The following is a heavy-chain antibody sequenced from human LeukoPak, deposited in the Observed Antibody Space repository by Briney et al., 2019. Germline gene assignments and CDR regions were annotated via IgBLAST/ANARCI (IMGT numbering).Heavy chain of an antibody. CDR1: GFTFSSYG. J-gene: IGHJ4*02. CDR2: IWYDGSNK. V-gene: IGHV3-33*01. Sequence: PGRSLRLSCAASGFTFSSYGMHWVRQAPGKGLEWVAVIWYDGSNKYYADSVKGRFTISRDNSKNTLYLQMNSLRAEDTAVYYCARGGRIKRKDYYGSGSYYIDYWGQGTLVTVSS. D-gene: IGHD3-10*01. CDR3: ARGGRIKRKDYYGSGSYYIDY.